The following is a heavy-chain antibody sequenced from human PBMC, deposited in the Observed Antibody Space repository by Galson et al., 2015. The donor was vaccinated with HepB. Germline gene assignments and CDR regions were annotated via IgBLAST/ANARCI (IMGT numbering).Heavy chain of an antibody. CDR2: IKQDGSEK. J-gene: IGHJ4*02. Sequence: SLRLSCAASGFTFSSYWMSWVRQAPGKGLEWVANIKQDGSEKYYVDSVKGRFTISRDNAKNSLYLQMNSLRAEDTAVYYCARADRVWWLRTYYFDYWGQGTLVTVSS. CDR1: GFTFSSYW. V-gene: IGHV3-7*03. CDR3: ARADRVWWLRTYYFDY. D-gene: IGHD5-12*01.